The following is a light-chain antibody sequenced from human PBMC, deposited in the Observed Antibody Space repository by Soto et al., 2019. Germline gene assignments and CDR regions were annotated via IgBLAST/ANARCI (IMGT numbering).Light chain of an antibody. Sequence: EIVKTQSPATLSVSPGERATLSCRASQSVSINLAWYQQKPGQAPRLLVYGASTRATAIPARFSGGGAGTEFTLTISSLQSEDFALYYCQQYNDWPPRWTFGQGTMVDTK. J-gene: IGKJ1*01. V-gene: IGKV3-15*01. CDR2: GAS. CDR3: QQYNDWPPRWT. CDR1: QSVSIN.